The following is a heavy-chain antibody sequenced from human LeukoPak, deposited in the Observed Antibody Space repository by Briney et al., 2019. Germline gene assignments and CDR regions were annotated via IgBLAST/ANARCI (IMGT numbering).Heavy chain of an antibody. CDR3: ASPIAVADYYYYYYMDV. CDR1: GFTFSSYW. V-gene: IGHV3-74*01. CDR2: INSDGSST. Sequence: PGGSLRLSCAASGFTFSSYWMHWVRQAPGKGRVWVSRINSDGSSTSYADSVKGRFTISRDNAKNTLYLQMNSLRAEDTAVYYCASPIAVADYYYYYYMDVWGKGTTVTVSS. D-gene: IGHD6-19*01. J-gene: IGHJ6*03.